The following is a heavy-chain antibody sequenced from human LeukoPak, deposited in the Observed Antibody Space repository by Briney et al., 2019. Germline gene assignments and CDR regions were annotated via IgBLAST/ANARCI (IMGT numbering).Heavy chain of an antibody. CDR1: GFTFSNYG. V-gene: IGHV3-30*02. J-gene: IGHJ3*02. CDR2: IRYGGNNE. CDR3: AKSRAPSADPDAFDI. Sequence: GGSLRLSCLGSGFTFSNYGIHWVRQAPGKGLEWVAFIRYGGNNEYYADSVKARFRISRDNSKKSLYLEMNNLRTEDTAVYYCAKSRAPSADPDAFDIWGQGTMVTVSS.